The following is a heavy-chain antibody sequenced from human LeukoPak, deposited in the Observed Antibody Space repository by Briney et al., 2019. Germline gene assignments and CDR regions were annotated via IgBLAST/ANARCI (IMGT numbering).Heavy chain of an antibody. CDR2: INTNSGAT. CDR3: ARNPAYCTSTSCYNDY. V-gene: IGHV1-2*02. CDR1: GYTFTIYY. J-gene: IGHJ4*02. Sequence: ASVKVSCKTSGYTFTIYYMHWVRQAPGQGLEWMGWINTNSGATTYAQRFQGRVTMTRDTSISTAYMELSRLRSDDTAVYYCARNPAYCTSTSCYNDYWGQGTLVTVSS. D-gene: IGHD2-2*02.